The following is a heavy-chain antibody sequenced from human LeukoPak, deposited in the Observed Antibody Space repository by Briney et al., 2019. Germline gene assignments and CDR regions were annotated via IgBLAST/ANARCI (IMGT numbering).Heavy chain of an antibody. D-gene: IGHD5-18*01. Sequence: PSETLSLTCTVSGGSISSYYWNWIRQPPGKGLEWIGYIYTSGSTNYNPSLKSRVTMSVDTSKNQFSLKLSSVTAADTAVYYCARDTYNYGSSAYYFDYWGQGTLVTVSS. CDR3: ARDTYNYGSSAYYFDY. V-gene: IGHV4-4*08. CDR2: IYTSGST. CDR1: GGSISSYY. J-gene: IGHJ4*02.